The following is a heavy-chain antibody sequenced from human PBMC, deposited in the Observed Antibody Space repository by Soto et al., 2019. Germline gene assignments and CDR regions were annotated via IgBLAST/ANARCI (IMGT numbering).Heavy chain of an antibody. J-gene: IGHJ6*02. CDR1: GFTFSSYA. D-gene: IGHD6-13*01. V-gene: IGHV3-23*01. Sequence: GGSLRLSCAASGFTFSSYAMSWVRQSPGKGLEWVSAISGSGGSTYYADSVKGRFTISRDNSKNTLYLQMNSLRAEDTAVYYCAKLFLAAADAMFGMDVWGQGTTVTVSS. CDR2: ISGSGGST. CDR3: AKLFLAAADAMFGMDV.